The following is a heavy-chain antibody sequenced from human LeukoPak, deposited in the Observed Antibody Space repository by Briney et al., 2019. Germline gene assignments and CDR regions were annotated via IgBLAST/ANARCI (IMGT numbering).Heavy chain of an antibody. CDR2: IYHSGST. Sequence: SETLSLTCAVSGGSISSSNWWSWVRQLPGQGLEWIGEIYHSGSTNYNPSLKSRVTISVDKSKNQFSLKLSSVTAADTAVYYCARDGSIAASYYMDVWGKGTTVTVSS. V-gene: IGHV4-4*02. CDR3: ARDGSIAASYYMDV. J-gene: IGHJ6*03. D-gene: IGHD6-6*01. CDR1: GGSISSSNW.